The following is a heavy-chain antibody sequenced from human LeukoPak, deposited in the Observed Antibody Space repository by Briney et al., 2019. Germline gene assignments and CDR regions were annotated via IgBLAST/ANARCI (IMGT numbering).Heavy chain of an antibody. CDR2: IWYDGSNK. CDR1: GFTFSSYG. D-gene: IGHD6-13*01. J-gene: IGHJ6*03. V-gene: IGHV3-33*01. CDR3: ARAAGIAAAGVYYYMDV. Sequence: GGSLRLSCAASGFTFSSYGMHWVRQAPGKGLEWVAVIWYDGSNKYYADSVKGRFTISRDNSKNTLYLQMNSLRAEDTAVYYCARAAGIAAAGVYYYMDVWGKGTTVTVSS.